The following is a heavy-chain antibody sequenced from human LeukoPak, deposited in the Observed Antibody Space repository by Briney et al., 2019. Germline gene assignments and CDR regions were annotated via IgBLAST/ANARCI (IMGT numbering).Heavy chain of an antibody. CDR2: IYPGDSDT. CDR3: ARHRQSRRCSGGSCYSEDYYYGMDV. Sequence: GESLKISCKGSGYSFASYWIGWVRLLPGQGLEWMGIIYPGDSDTKYSPSFQGQVTISADKSISTAYLQWSSLKASDTAMYYCARHRQSRRCSGGSCYSEDYYYGMDVWGQGTTVTVSS. J-gene: IGHJ6*02. V-gene: IGHV5-51*01. CDR1: GYSFASYW. D-gene: IGHD2-15*01.